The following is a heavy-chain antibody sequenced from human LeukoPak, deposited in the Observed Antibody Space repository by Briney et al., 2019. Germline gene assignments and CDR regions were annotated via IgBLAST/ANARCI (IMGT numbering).Heavy chain of an antibody. Sequence: ASVKVSCKASGYTFTSYYMHWVRQAPGQGLEWMGIINPSGGSTSYAQKFQGRVTMTRDMSTSTVYMELSSLRSEETAVYYCARETEGELWFGELLSPHYYMDVWGKGTTVTVSS. CDR2: INPSGGST. D-gene: IGHD3-10*01. J-gene: IGHJ6*03. CDR3: ARETEGELWFGELLSPHYYMDV. V-gene: IGHV1-46*01. CDR1: GYTFTSYY.